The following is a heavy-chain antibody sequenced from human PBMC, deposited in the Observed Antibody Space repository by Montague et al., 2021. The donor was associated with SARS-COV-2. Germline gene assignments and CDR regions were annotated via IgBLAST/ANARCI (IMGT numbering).Heavy chain of an antibody. Sequence: SLRLSCAASGFTFGNYAMHWVRQTPGKGLEWVSGISYNSENTGYADSVKGRFTISRDNAKNSLYLQMNSLRAEDTALYYCARDVEGFGELQVDYWGQGTLVTVSS. J-gene: IGHJ4*02. CDR1: GFTFGNYA. V-gene: IGHV3-9*01. CDR3: ARDVEGFGELQVDY. D-gene: IGHD3-10*01. CDR2: ISYNSENT.